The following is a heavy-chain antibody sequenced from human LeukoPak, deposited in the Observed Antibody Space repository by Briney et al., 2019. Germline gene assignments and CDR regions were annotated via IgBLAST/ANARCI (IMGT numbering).Heavy chain of an antibody. CDR3: ARYYYGSGSYYGYIDY. D-gene: IGHD3-10*01. CDR2: IYYSGST. J-gene: IGHJ4*02. CDR1: GGSISSYY. V-gene: IGHV4-59*01. Sequence: PSETLSLTCTVSGGSISSYYWSWIRQPPGKGLEWIGYIYYSGSTNYNPSLKSRAIISVDTSKNQFSLNLSSVTAADTAVYYCARYYYGSGSYYGYIDYWGQGTLVTVSS.